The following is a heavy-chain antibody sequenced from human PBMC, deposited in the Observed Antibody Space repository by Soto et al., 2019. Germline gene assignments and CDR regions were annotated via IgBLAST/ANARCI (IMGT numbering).Heavy chain of an antibody. CDR1: GGSISSYY. D-gene: IGHD1-26*01. J-gene: IGHJ4*02. V-gene: IGHV4-59*01. CDR3: ARRPVGATDPFDY. Sequence: SETLSLTCTVSGGSISSYYWSWIRQPPGKGLEWIGYIYYSGSTNYNPSLKSRVTISVDTSKNQFSLKLSSVTAADTAVYYCARRPVGATDPFDYWGQGTLVTVSS. CDR2: IYYSGST.